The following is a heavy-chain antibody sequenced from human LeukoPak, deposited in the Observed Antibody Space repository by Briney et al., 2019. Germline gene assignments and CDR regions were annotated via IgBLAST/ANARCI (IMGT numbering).Heavy chain of an antibody. D-gene: IGHD3-9*01. J-gene: IGHJ4*02. CDR1: GFTFSNFW. Sequence: GGSLRLSCTASGFTFSNFWMGWVRQAPGKGLEWVANIKQDETEKFYLGSVKGRFTISRDNSRDTLYLQMNSLRAEDTALYYCVKGDNNILTGFYNSFDYWGQGTLVTVSS. V-gene: IGHV3-7*03. CDR2: IKQDETEK. CDR3: VKGDNNILTGFYNSFDY.